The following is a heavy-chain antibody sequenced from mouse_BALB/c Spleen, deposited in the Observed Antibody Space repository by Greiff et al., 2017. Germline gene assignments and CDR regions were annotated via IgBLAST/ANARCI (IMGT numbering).Heavy chain of an antibody. CDR1: GYTFTSYY. D-gene: IGHD1-1*01. Sequence: VQLQQSGADLVKPGASVKLSCKASGYTFTSYYMYWVKQRPGQGLEWIGEINPSNGGTNFNEKFKSKATLTVDKSSSTAYMQLSSLTSEDSAVYYCTRGATVVATRAMDYWGQGTSVTVSS. V-gene: IGHV1S81*02. CDR3: TRGATVVATRAMDY. CDR2: INPSNGGT. J-gene: IGHJ4*01.